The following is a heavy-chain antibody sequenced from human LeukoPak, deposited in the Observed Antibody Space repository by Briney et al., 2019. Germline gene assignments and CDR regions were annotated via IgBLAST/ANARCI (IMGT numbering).Heavy chain of an antibody. V-gene: IGHV3-23*01. CDR3: AKGVSATDTGNWFDP. CDR2: ISGSGGST. J-gene: IGHJ5*02. Sequence: GGSLRLSCAASGFTFSSYAMSWVRQPPGKGRKWVSAISGSGGSTYYADSVKGRFTISRDNSKNTLYLQMNSLRAEDTAVYYCAKGVSATDTGNWFDPWGQGTLVTVSS. CDR1: GFTFSSYA. D-gene: IGHD1-1*01.